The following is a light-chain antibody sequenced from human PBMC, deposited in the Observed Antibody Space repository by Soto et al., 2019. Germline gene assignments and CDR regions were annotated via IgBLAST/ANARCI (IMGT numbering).Light chain of an antibody. Sequence: EIVMTQSPGTLSLSPGERATLSCRASQSVSSRLAWYQQKPGQAPRLLISGASSRATGIPDRFSGSGSGTDSTLTISRLEPEDFALYYCQHYVERSPITFGQGTRLEIK. V-gene: IGKV3-20*01. CDR3: QHYVERSPIT. CDR1: QSVSSR. CDR2: GAS. J-gene: IGKJ5*01.